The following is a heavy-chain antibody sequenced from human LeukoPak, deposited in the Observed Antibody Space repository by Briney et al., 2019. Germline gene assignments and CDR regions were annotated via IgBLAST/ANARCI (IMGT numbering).Heavy chain of an antibody. CDR1: GYTFTGYY. V-gene: IGHV1-2*02. CDR3: AREDYDYVWGSYRTPLDY. J-gene: IGHJ4*02. Sequence: GASVNVSCKASGYTFTGYYMHWVRQAPGQGLEWMGWINHNSGGTNYAQKFQGRVTMTRDTSISTAYMELSRLRSDDTAVYYCAREDYDYVWGSYRTPLDYWGQGTLVTVSS. D-gene: IGHD3-16*02. CDR2: INHNSGGT.